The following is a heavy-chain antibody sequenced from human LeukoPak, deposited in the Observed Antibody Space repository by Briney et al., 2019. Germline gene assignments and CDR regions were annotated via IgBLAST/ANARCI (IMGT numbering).Heavy chain of an antibody. D-gene: IGHD6-13*01. Sequence: SDTLSLTCTLSSGSIGDYYWSWIRDPPGKALEWIGYVYDRINTNYSPSLKSRVTISADTSKNQVYLKLRSVTAADTAVYYCVRYVWGAGGTQYWGEGTQVIVSS. V-gene: IGHV4-59*07. CDR2: VYDRINT. CDR3: VRYVWGAGGTQY. J-gene: IGHJ4*02. CDR1: SGSIGDYY.